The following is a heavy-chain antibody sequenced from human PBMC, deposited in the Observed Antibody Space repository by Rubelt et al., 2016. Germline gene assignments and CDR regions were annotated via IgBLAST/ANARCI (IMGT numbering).Heavy chain of an antibody. J-gene: IGHJ4*02. V-gene: IGHV4-59*08. CDR2: IFYSGST. D-gene: IGHD2-2*01. CDR3: ARLSRYCSRTTCYYFDY. Sequence: GKGLEWIGYIFYSGSTNYNPSLKSRVTISVDTSKNQFSLKVSTVTAADTAVYYCARLSRYCSRTTCYYFDYWGQGTLVIVPS.